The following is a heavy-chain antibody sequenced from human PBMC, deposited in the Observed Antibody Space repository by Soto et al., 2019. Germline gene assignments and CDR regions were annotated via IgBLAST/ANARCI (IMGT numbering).Heavy chain of an antibody. Sequence: SETLSLTCTVSGGSISSYYWSWIRQPPGKGLEWIGYIYYSGSTNYNPSLKSRVTISVDTSKNQFSLKLISVTAADTAVYYCARWEYSGSYYYFDYWGQGTLVTVSS. CDR2: IYYSGST. CDR1: GGSISSYY. D-gene: IGHD1-26*01. CDR3: ARWEYSGSYYYFDY. J-gene: IGHJ4*02. V-gene: IGHV4-59*08.